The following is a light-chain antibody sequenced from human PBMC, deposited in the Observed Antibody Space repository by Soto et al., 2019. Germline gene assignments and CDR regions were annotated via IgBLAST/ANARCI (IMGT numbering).Light chain of an antibody. V-gene: IGKV1-5*01. Sequence: DIQMTQSPSTLSASVVDRVTITCRASQNVDNWVAWYQQKPGKAPKFLIYDASTLESGVPSRFSGRGSGTEFTLTISSLQPDDFATYYCQRYNSNSRTFGQGTRV. CDR3: QRYNSNSRT. J-gene: IGKJ1*01. CDR1: QNVDNW. CDR2: DAS.